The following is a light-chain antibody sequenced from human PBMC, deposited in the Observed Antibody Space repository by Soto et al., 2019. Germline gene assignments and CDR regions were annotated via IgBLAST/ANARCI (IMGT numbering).Light chain of an antibody. CDR3: QQYNSYPWT. CDR2: KAS. V-gene: IGKV1-5*03. CDR1: QSISSW. Sequence: DIQMTQSPSTLPASVGDRVTITCRASQSISSWLAWYQQKPGKAPKLLIYKASSLESGVPSRFSGSGSGTDFTLTISSLQPDDFATYYCQQYNSYPWTFGQGTKVEIK. J-gene: IGKJ1*01.